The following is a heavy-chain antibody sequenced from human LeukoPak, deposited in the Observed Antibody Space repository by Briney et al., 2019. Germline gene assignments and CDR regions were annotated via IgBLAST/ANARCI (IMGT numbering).Heavy chain of an antibody. CDR1: GFTFISYA. CDR3: AKDGEQWLVKD. Sequence: GGSLRLSCAASGFTFISYAMSWVRQAPGKGLEWVSAISGSGGSTYYADSVKGRFTISRDNSKNTLYLQMNSLRAEDTAVYYCAKDGEQWLVKDWGQGTLVTVSS. J-gene: IGHJ4*02. CDR2: ISGSGGST. D-gene: IGHD6-19*01. V-gene: IGHV3-23*01.